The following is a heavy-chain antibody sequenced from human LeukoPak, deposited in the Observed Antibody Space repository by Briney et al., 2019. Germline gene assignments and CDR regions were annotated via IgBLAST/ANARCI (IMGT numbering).Heavy chain of an antibody. J-gene: IGHJ4*01. D-gene: IGHD3-10*01. CDR2: IQYDDSIE. CDR1: GFTFSTFG. CDR3: AKDQRVVGSYDY. Sequence: GGSLRLSCAASGFTFSTFGMNWARQAPDKGLEWVAFIQYDDSIEYYADSVKGRFTISRDNSKNTLYLQMNSLRGDDTAVYYCAKDQRVVGSYDYWGHGTLVTVSS. V-gene: IGHV3-30*02.